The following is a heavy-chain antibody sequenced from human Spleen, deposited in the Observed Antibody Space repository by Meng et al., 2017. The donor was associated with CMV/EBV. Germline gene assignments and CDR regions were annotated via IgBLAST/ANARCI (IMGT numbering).Heavy chain of an antibody. CDR1: GYTFTSYG. J-gene: IGHJ5*02. Sequence: VQLVQSGAEVNTPGASVKVSCKASGYTFTSYGISWVRQAPGQGLEWMGWISVYNGNTNYAQKFQGRVTMTTDTSTSTAYMELRSLRSDDTAVYYCARSNSRTQYNWLDPWGQGTLVTVSS. D-gene: IGHD6-13*01. CDR2: ISVYNGNT. V-gene: IGHV1-18*01. CDR3: ARSNSRTQYNWLDP.